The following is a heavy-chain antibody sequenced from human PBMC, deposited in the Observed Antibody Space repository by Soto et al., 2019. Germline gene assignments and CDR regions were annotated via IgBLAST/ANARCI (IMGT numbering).Heavy chain of an antibody. V-gene: IGHV3-11*06. D-gene: IGHD6-13*01. Sequence: QVRLVESGGGLVKPGGSLRLSCAASGFTFSDYYMSWIRQAPGKGLEWVSYISSSSSYTNYADSVKGRFTISRDNAKNSLYLQMNSLRAEDTAVYYCARKKAAHSPNDYWGQGTLVTVSS. CDR1: GFTFSDYY. J-gene: IGHJ4*02. CDR2: ISSSSSYT. CDR3: ARKKAAHSPNDY.